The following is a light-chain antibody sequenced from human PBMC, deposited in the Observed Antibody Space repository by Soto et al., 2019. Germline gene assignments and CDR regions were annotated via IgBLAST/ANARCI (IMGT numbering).Light chain of an antibody. CDR1: QSVSSY. Sequence: EIVLTQSPFTLSWSPGERATLSWWASQSVSSYLAWYQQKPGQAPRLLIYDASNRATGIPARFSGGGSGTDFTITIDNLEPEDFAIYYCQQRSNWPPITFGQGTRLEI. V-gene: IGKV3-11*01. CDR2: DAS. CDR3: QQRSNWPPIT. J-gene: IGKJ5*01.